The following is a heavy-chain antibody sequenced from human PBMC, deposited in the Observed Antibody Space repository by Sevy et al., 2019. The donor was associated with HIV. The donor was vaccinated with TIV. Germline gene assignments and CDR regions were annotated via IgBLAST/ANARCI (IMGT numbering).Heavy chain of an antibody. CDR3: AIGAGSSPLYYYYGMEV. CDR2: TYYRSKWYN. Sequence: SQTLSLTCAISGDSVSSNSAAWNWIRQSPSRGLEWLGRTYYRSKWYNDYAVSVKSRITINPDTSKNQFSLQLNSVTPEDTAVYYCAIGAGSSPLYYYYGMEVWGQGTTVTVSS. CDR1: GDSVSSNSAA. V-gene: IGHV6-1*01. D-gene: IGHD6-6*01. J-gene: IGHJ6*02.